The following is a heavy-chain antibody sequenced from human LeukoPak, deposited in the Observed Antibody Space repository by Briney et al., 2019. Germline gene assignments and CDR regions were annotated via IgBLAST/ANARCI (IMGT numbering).Heavy chain of an antibody. D-gene: IGHD2-21*02. Sequence: GGSLRLSCAASGFTFSSYGMHWVRQAPGKGLEWVAVISYDGSNKYYAASVKGRFTISRDNSTNTLYLQMNSLRAEDTAVYYCAKDHCGGDCYLFDYWGQGTLVTVSS. V-gene: IGHV3-30*18. CDR3: AKDHCGGDCYLFDY. CDR2: ISYDGSNK. CDR1: GFTFSSYG. J-gene: IGHJ4*02.